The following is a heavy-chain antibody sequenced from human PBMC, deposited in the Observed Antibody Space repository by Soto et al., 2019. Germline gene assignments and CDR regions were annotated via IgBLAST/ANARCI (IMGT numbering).Heavy chain of an antibody. V-gene: IGHV3-53*01. Sequence: EVQLVESGGGLIQPGGSLRLSCAASGFTVSSNYMSWVRQAPGKGLEWVSVIYSGGSTYYADSVKGRFTISRDNSKNTLYLQMNSLRAEDTAVYYCARGRYDPFYYYYSGMDVWGQGTTVTVSS. CDR1: GFTVSSNY. CDR3: ARGRYDPFYYYYSGMDV. CDR2: IYSGGST. D-gene: IGHD1-1*01. J-gene: IGHJ6*02.